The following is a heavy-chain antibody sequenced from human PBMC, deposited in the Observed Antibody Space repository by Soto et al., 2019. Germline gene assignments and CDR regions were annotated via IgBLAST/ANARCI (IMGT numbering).Heavy chain of an antibody. J-gene: IGHJ4*02. CDR2: ISSSGSTI. CDR3: AISREENSFDY. V-gene: IGHV3-48*03. Sequence: LRLSWAASGFTFSSYEMNWVRQAPGKGLEWVSYISSSGSTIYYADSVKGRFTISRDNAKNSLYLQMNSLRAEDTAVYYCAISREENSFDYWGQGPLVTVSS. CDR1: GFTFSSYE. D-gene: IGHD1-26*01.